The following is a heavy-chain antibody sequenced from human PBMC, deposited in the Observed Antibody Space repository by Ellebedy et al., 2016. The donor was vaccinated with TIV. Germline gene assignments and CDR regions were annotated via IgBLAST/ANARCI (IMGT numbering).Heavy chain of an antibody. Sequence: GGSLRLSCAASGFTFNNYNMRGGRKAPGKGLEWISYISSDAITTDYADSVKGRFTISRDNAKTSVFLEMNSLRVEDPAVYSCARDRGRWLQFLASWGQGTLVTVSS. CDR3: ARDRGRWLQFLAS. CDR2: ISSDAITT. CDR1: GFTFNNYN. J-gene: IGHJ4*02. V-gene: IGHV3-48*03. D-gene: IGHD5-24*01.